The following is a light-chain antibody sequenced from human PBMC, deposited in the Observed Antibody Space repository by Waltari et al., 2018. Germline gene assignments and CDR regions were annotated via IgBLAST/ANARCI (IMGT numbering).Light chain of an antibody. CDR3: GSYAGSYGYV. CDR2: DVY. Sequence: QSALTQPSSVSGSPGQSVTMSCIGAHDYVGAYKYVSWYHQHPGRAPKRIIFDVYKRPSGVPDRFSGSKSGNTASLTVSALQVEDEADYYCGSYAGSYGYVFGSGTKVSVL. J-gene: IGLJ1*01. CDR1: HDYVGAYKY. V-gene: IGLV2-11*01.